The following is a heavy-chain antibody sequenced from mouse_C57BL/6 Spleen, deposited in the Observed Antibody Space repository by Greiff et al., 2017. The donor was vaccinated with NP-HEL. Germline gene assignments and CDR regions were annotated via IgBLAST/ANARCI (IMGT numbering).Heavy chain of an antibody. CDR2: INPNNGGT. CDR3: ASYGYDGDYAMDY. J-gene: IGHJ4*01. CDR1: GYTFTDYY. D-gene: IGHD2-2*01. Sequence: VQLQQSGAELVKPGASVKISCKASGYTFTDYYMNWVKQSHGKSLEWIGDINPNNGGTSYNQKFKGKATLTVDKSASTAYRELRSLTSEDSAVYYCASYGYDGDYAMDYWGQGTSVTVSS. V-gene: IGHV1-26*01.